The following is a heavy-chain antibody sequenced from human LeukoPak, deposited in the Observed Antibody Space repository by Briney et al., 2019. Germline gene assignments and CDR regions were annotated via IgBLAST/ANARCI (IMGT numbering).Heavy chain of an antibody. CDR3: ARKKTGATNGLDV. CDR1: GGSISSSSYY. CDR2: ISYSGRT. D-gene: IGHD1-1*01. J-gene: IGHJ6*02. V-gene: IGHV4-39*01. Sequence: SEALSLTCTVSGGSISSSSYYWGWIRQPPGEGPEWIGSISYSGRTHYNPSLKSRVSISVDTSKNQFSLNLSSVTAADTAVYYCARKKTGATNGLDVWGQGTTVTVSS.